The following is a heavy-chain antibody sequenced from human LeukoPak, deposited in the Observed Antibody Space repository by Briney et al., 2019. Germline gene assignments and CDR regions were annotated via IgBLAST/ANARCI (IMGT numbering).Heavy chain of an antibody. V-gene: IGHV3-74*01. J-gene: IGHJ4*02. Sequence: GGSLRLSCAASGFTFSSYWMHWVRQAPGKGLVWVSRINSDGSSTSYAGSVKGRFTISRDNAKNTLYLQMNSLRAEDTAVYYCASLTNYDFWSGTVDYWGQGTLVTVSS. CDR1: GFTFSSYW. D-gene: IGHD3-3*01. CDR2: INSDGSST. CDR3: ASLTNYDFWSGTVDY.